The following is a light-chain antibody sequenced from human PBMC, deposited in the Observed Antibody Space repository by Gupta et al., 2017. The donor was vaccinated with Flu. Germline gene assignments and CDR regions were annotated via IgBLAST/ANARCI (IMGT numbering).Light chain of an antibody. CDR3: HQSGSLPHT. J-gene: IGKJ4*01. CDR1: QSIDNN. CDR2: YAS. Sequence: EIVLTQSPDFQSVTPKETVTITCRASQSIDNNLHWYQQKPDQSPKLLIKYASQSFSGVPSRFSGSGSGTHFTLTINSLEAEYAATYYCHQSGSLPHTFGGGTKVEIK. V-gene: IGKV6-21*01.